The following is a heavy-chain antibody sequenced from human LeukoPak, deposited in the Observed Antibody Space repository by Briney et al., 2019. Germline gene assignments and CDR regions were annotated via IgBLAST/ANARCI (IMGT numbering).Heavy chain of an antibody. CDR2: IYYSGST. CDR1: SGSISSGGYY. Sequence: PSETLSLTCTVSSGSISSGGYYWSWIRQHPGKGLEWIGYIYYSGSTYYNPSLKSRVTISVDTSKNQFSLKLSSVTAADTAVYYCARAGPIRYCSGGSCCSTFDYWGQGTLVTVSS. D-gene: IGHD2-15*01. J-gene: IGHJ4*02. CDR3: ARAGPIRYCSGGSCCSTFDY. V-gene: IGHV4-31*03.